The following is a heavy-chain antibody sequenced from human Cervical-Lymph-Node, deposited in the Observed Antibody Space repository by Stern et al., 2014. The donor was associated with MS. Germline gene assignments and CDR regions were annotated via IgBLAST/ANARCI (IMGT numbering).Heavy chain of an antibody. J-gene: IGHJ6*02. CDR2: IIPIFGTT. V-gene: IGHV1-69*01. CDR3: ARALARIALTYYYYGMDV. Sequence: QVQLVQSGAEVKKPGSSVKVSCKASGGTFSSYAISWVRQAPGQGLEWMGGIIPIFGTTNYGQKFQGRVTITADESTSTAYMELSSLRSEDTAVYYCARALARIALTYYYYGMDVWGQGTTVTVSS. CDR1: GGTFSSYA. D-gene: IGHD4/OR15-4a*01.